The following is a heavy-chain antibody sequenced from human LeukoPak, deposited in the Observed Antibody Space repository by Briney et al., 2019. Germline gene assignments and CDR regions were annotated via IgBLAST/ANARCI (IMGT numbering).Heavy chain of an antibody. J-gene: IGHJ6*02. CDR1: GGSISSSNYY. CDR3: VRPSTGYGMDV. CDR2: FYYTGTT. V-gene: IGHV4-39*01. Sequence: PSETLSLTCTVSGGSISSSNYYGGWIRQPPGKGLEWNGSFYYTGTTYYNPSLESRVTISVDTSKNRFSLKLNSVTAADTAVYYCVRPSTGYGMDVWGPGATVTVSS. D-gene: IGHD2-2*01.